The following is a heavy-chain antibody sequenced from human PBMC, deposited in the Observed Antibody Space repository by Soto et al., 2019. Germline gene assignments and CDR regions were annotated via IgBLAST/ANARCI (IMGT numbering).Heavy chain of an antibody. CDR1: GFTSSPNP. D-gene: IGHD2-15*01. Sequence: QVQLVESGGGVSHPGGSLRLPCEPPGFTSSPNPFHWSRRAPARGLEWVALMSYDETKKYYADSVKGRFTISRDTSKNTLFLQMNNLRVEDTAVYYCAKDRRDGDFMHILVVDFWGQGALVTVSS. V-gene: IGHV3-30*18. CDR3: AKDRRDGDFMHILVVDF. CDR2: MSYDETKK. J-gene: IGHJ4*02.